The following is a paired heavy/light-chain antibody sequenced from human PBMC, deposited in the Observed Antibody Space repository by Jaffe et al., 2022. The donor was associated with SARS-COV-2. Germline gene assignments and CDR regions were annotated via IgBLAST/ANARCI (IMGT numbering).Light chain of an antibody. CDR3: QQSYTTPLT. CDR2: AAS. CDR1: QSISSY. J-gene: IGKJ4*01. V-gene: IGKV1-39*01. Sequence: DIQMTQSPSSLSAFVGDRVTITCRASQSISSYLNWYQQKPGKAPKLLIFAASSLQGGVPSRFSGSGSGTDFTLTISSLQPEDFATYYCQQSYTTPLTFGGGTKVEI.
Heavy chain of an antibody. CDR1: GFSFSSYS. V-gene: IGHV3-48*02. J-gene: IGHJ6*02. CDR2: IDSTMRIV. Sequence: EVQLVESGGGLVQPGGSLRLSCAASGFSFSSYSMNWVRQAPGKGLEWVSYIDSTMRIVHYADSVKGRFTISRDKAKNSLFLQMDSLRDEDTAVYYCARARDESYYHYHGLDVWGQGTTVAVSS. CDR3: ARARDESYYHYHGLDV.